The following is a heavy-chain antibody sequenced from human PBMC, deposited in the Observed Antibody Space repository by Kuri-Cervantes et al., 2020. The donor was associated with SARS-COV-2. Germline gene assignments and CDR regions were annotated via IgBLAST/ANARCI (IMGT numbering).Heavy chain of an antibody. D-gene: IGHD6-19*01. CDR2: LSVSGGNT. J-gene: IGHJ4*02. Sequence: GESLKISCAASGFTFSSYAMTWVRQAPGKGLEWVSSLSVSGGNTYYADSVKGRFTISRDNSRNTLYLQMNSLSAEDTAVYYCAKDLAVAGSEDDSWGQGTRVTVSS. CDR1: GFTFSSYA. V-gene: IGHV3-23*01. CDR3: AKDLAVAGSEDDS.